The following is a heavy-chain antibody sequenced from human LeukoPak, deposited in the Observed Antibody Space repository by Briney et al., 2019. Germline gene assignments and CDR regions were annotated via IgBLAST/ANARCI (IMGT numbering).Heavy chain of an antibody. CDR2: ITSSSSKM. CDR1: GFIFSDHY. Sequence: GGSLRLSCAASGFIFSDHYMSWIRQAPGKGLEWISYITSSSSKMFYADSVKGRFTISRDNSKNSLFLQMDSLRVEDTAVYHCARRIVAAGGYFDSWGQGILVIVSS. V-gene: IGHV3-11*01. J-gene: IGHJ4*02. CDR3: ARRIVAAGGYFDS. D-gene: IGHD5-12*01.